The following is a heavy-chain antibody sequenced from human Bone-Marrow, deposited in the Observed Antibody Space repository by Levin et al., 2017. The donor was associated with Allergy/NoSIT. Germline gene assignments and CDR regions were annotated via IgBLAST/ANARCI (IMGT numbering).Heavy chain of an antibody. Sequence: GGSLRLSCKGSGYSYISYWIAWVRQMPGKGLEWMGIIYPGDSDTRYSPSFQGQVTISADKSINTAYLQWSSLKASDTAMYYCARRRFGAAGYDAFDIWGQGTMVTVSS. V-gene: IGHV5-51*01. D-gene: IGHD3-10*01. CDR3: ARRRFGAAGYDAFDI. CDR2: IYPGDSDT. J-gene: IGHJ3*02. CDR1: GYSYISYW.